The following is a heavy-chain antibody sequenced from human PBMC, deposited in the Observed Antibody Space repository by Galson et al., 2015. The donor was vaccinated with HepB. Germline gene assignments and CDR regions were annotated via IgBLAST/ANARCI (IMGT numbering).Heavy chain of an antibody. CDR3: AEDADILTGYPYYFDY. Sequence: SLRLSCAVSGLSFDIHAMNWVRLAPGKGQQWVSTISTSGADTYYTDSVRGRFTISRDNSRNMLYLQMNTLRVEDTAIYYCAEDADILTGYPYYFDYWGQGTLVSVSS. CDR2: ISTSGADT. J-gene: IGHJ4*02. D-gene: IGHD3-9*01. CDR1: GLSFDIHA. V-gene: IGHV3-23*01.